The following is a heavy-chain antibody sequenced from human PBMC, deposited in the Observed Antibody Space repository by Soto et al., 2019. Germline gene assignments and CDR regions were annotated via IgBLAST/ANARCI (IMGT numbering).Heavy chain of an antibody. CDR1: GFTFNDYA. CDR3: AKAFCDAATCFPCES. D-gene: IGHD2-21*01. J-gene: IGHJ4*02. Sequence: EVHLVQSGGGLVQPGESLSLSCVASGFTFNDYAMHWVRQTPGKGLEWVAAISNRGSSAYYADSVKGRFTISRDKSTKALSLHMHTLRVEDTAVYFGAKAFCDAATCFPCESWGQGTPVAVSP. CDR2: ISNRGSSA. V-gene: IGHV3-23*04.